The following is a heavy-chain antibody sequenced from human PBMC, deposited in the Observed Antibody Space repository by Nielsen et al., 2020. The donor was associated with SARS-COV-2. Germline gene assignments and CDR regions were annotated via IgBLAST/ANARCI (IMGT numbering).Heavy chain of an antibody. J-gene: IGHJ6*03. V-gene: IGHV4-34*01. CDR1: GGSLGGYT. Sequence: SETLSLTCAVYGGSLGGYTWNWIRQSPGKGLEWVGEFTPSGGSKYNPSLESRVTILGDTSKKQVSLKMNSLSATDTAVYYCARGNFYYYYMDVWGKGTSVTVSS. CDR2: FTPSGGS. CDR3: ARGNFYYYYMDV.